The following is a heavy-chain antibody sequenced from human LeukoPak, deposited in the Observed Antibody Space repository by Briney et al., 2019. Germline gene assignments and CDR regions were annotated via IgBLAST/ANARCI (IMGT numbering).Heavy chain of an antibody. CDR1: GYTFTSYA. CDR2: INPITGTT. Sequence: GASVKVSCKASGYTFTSYAMNWVRQAPGQGLEWMGIINPITGTTTYAQKFQGRVTMTRDTSTGTVYMELSSLRSEDTAVYYRAREERLIAATGRGAFDYWGQGTLVTVSS. J-gene: IGHJ4*02. D-gene: IGHD6-13*01. CDR3: AREERLIAATGRGAFDY. V-gene: IGHV1-46*01.